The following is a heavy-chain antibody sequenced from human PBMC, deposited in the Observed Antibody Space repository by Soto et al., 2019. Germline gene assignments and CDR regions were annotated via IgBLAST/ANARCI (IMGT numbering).Heavy chain of an antibody. J-gene: IGHJ4*02. D-gene: IGHD5-12*01. CDR1: GFTLSRQA. Sequence: EVQLLESGGGLVQPGGSLRLSCAASGFTLSRQAMSWVRQAPGKGLEWVSAISASGARTYYADSVMGRFSISRDTSKNTLYLQINTLRVEDTAVYYCAKDRTPGYSADWAVGYYFHFWGQGTLVTVSS. V-gene: IGHV3-23*01. CDR2: ISASGART. CDR3: AKDRTPGYSADWAVGYYFHF.